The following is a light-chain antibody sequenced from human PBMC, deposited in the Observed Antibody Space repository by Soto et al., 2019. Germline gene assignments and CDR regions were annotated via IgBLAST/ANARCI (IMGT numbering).Light chain of an antibody. CDR1: QYVSSF. CDR3: QQRYNWPPT. Sequence: EIVLTQSPATLSLSPGERATLSCRASQYVSSFLAWYQQKAGQAPRLLIYDASHRATGIPARFSGSGSGTDFTLTINSLELEDFAPYYCQQRYNWPPTFGQGTKVDIK. CDR2: DAS. V-gene: IGKV3-11*01. J-gene: IGKJ1*01.